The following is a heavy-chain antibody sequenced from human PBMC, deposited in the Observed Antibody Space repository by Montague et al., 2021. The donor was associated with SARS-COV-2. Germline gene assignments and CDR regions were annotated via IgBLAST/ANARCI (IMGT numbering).Heavy chain of an antibody. V-gene: IGHV4-59*02. CDR1: GASVGSSD. CDR3: ARETMAADGFDI. CDR2: FYSVGST. D-gene: IGHD5-24*01. J-gene: IGHJ3*02. Sequence: SETLSLTCTVSGASVGSSDWGWIRQSPGKGLEWIGCFYSVGSTDYNPSLKSRATISRDTSKDQFSLKVRSVTAADTAVYYCARETMAADGFDIWGQGTTVTVSS.